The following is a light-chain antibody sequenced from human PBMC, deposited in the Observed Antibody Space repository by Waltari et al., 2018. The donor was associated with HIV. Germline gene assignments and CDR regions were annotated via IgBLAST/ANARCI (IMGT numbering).Light chain of an antibody. CDR3: QQYYKWPRT. V-gene: IGKV3-15*01. J-gene: IGKJ1*01. CDR2: GAS. Sequence: EIVMTQSPATLSVSPGERATLSCRASQTVSSNLAWYQQKPGQAPRLLIHGASSRATGVPARFSGSGSGTECTLTISSLQSEDFAVYYCQQYYKWPRTFGQGTKVEIK. CDR1: QTVSSN.